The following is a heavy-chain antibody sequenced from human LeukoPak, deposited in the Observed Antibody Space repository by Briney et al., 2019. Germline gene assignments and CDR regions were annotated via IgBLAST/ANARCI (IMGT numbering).Heavy chain of an antibody. Sequence: PGGSLGLSCAASGFTFSSYSMNWVRQAPGKGLEWVSSISSSSSYIYYADSVKGRFTISRDNAKNSLYLQMNSLRAEDTAVYYCAREITMVLTSDYWGQGTLVTVSS. CDR3: AREITMVLTSDY. CDR2: ISSSSSYI. D-gene: IGHD3-10*01. J-gene: IGHJ4*02. CDR1: GFTFSSYS. V-gene: IGHV3-21*01.